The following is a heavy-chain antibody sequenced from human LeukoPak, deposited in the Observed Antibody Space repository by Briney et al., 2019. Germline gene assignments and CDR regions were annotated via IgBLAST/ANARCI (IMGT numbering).Heavy chain of an antibody. D-gene: IGHD1-7*01. Sequence: GGSLRFSCAASGFTFSSYSMNWVRQAPGKGLEWVSSISSSSSYIYYADSVKGRFTISRDNAKNSLYLQMNSLRAEDTAVYYCARVRSGTTNDYWGQGTLVTVSS. CDR2: ISSSSSYI. V-gene: IGHV3-21*01. CDR3: ARVRSGTTNDY. CDR1: GFTFSSYS. J-gene: IGHJ4*02.